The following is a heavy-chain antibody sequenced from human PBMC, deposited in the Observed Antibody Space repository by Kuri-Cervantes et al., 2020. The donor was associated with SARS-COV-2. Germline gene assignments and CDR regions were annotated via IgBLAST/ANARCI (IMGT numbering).Heavy chain of an antibody. Sequence: ASVKVSCKAPETTFPNYDINWVRQATGQGLEWMGMVKTNSGNTLYAQFFQGRVTMTRDTSISTAYMELSRLRSDDTAVYYCARDQEQWLVHDAFDIWGQGTMVTVSS. CDR2: VKTNSGNT. V-gene: IGHV1-8*01. CDR3: ARDQEQWLVHDAFDI. CDR1: ETTFPNYD. D-gene: IGHD6-19*01. J-gene: IGHJ3*02.